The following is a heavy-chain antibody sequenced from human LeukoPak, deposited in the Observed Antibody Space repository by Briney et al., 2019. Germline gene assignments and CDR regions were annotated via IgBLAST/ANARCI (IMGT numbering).Heavy chain of an antibody. V-gene: IGHV5-51*01. Sequence: GSLRLSCKGSGYSFTSYWIGWVRQMPGKGLEWMGIIYPGDSDTRYSPSFQGQVTISADKSISTAYLQWSSLKASDTAMYYCARLVPIVVVPAADNWFDPWGQGTLVTVSS. CDR3: ARLVPIVVVPAADNWFDP. CDR2: IYPGDSDT. CDR1: GYSFTSYW. D-gene: IGHD2-2*01. J-gene: IGHJ5*02.